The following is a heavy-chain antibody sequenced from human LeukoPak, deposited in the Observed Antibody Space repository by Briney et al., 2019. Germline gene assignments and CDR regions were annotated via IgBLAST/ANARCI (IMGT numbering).Heavy chain of an antibody. V-gene: IGHV3-64D*06. CDR1: GFTFSSYA. D-gene: IGHD2-2*01. Sequence: GGSLRLSCSASGFTFSSYAMHWVRQAPGKGLEYVSAISSNGGSTYYADPVKGRFTISRDNSKNTLYLQMSSLRAEDTAVYYCVKNLNRKEPAAMWYVPYYYYGMDVWGKGTTVTVSS. CDR2: ISSNGGST. J-gene: IGHJ6*04. CDR3: VKNLNRKEPAAMWYVPYYYYGMDV.